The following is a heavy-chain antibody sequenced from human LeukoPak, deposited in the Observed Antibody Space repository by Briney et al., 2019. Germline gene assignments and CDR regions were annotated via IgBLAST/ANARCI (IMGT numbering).Heavy chain of an antibody. J-gene: IGHJ6*02. D-gene: IGHD6-19*01. CDR1: GFTFSSYG. CDR2: IWYDGSNK. V-gene: IGHV3-33*01. CDR3: ARESRWLVPPYYYHGMDV. Sequence: GGSLRLSCAASGFTFSSYGMHWVRQAPGKGLEWVAVIWYDGSNKYYADSVKGRFTISRDNSKNTLYLQMNSLRAEDTAVYYCARESRWLVPPYYYHGMDVWGQGTTVTVSS.